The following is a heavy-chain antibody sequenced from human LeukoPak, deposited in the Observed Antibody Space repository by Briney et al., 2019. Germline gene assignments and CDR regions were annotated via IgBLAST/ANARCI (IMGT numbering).Heavy chain of an antibody. V-gene: IGHV4-39*02. CDR3: ARERITMVRGVILEWVYYYMDV. J-gene: IGHJ6*03. CDR1: GVSISSSNSY. CDR2: IYYSGNT. D-gene: IGHD3-10*01. Sequence: PSETLSLTCTVSGVSISSSNSYWGWIRQPPGKGLEWIGSIYYSGNTYYNASLKSQVSISIDTSKNQFSLTLTSVTAADTAVYYCARERITMVRGVILEWVYYYMDVWGKGTTVTISS.